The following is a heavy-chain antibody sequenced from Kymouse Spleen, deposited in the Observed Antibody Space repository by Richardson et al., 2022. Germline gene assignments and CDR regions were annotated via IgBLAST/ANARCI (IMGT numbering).Heavy chain of an antibody. CDR2: IWYDGSNK. Sequence: QVQLVESGGGVVQPGRSLRLSCAASGFTFSSYGMHWVRQAPGKGLEWVAVIWYDGSNKYYADSVKGRFTISRDNSKNTLYLQMNSLRAEDTAVYYCARDEDNWNSDAFDIWGQGTMVTVSS. CDR1: GFTFSSYG. J-gene: IGHJ3*02. D-gene: IGHD1-7*01. V-gene: IGHV3-33*01. CDR3: ARDEDNWNSDAFDI.